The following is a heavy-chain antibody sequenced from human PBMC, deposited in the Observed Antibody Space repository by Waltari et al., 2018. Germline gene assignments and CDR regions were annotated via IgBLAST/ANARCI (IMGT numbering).Heavy chain of an antibody. CDR2: THYNGRT. D-gene: IGHD4-17*01. V-gene: IGHV4-59*08. J-gene: IGHJ4*02. CDR1: GDSISTYY. Sequence: QVQLQESGPGLVKPSETLSLTCTVSGDSISTYYWSWIRQPPGKGLEWNAYTHYNGRTKYNPSLKSRVTISLDTSKSQVSLKLSSVTAADTAIYYCARHKYNGDSSFESWGQGTLVTVSS. CDR3: ARHKYNGDSSFES.